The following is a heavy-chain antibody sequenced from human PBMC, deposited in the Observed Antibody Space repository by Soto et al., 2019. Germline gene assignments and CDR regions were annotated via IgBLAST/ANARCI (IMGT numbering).Heavy chain of an antibody. V-gene: IGHV3-30*18. J-gene: IGHJ4*02. D-gene: IGHD6-19*01. Sequence: VQLVESGGGVVQPGRSLRLSCAASGFTFSDYAMHWVRQAPGKGLEWVAVVSHDGRNTHYADSVKGRFTISRDSSKNTVSMEMTSLRAEGTAVYYCAKGGRQWLVTSDFIYWGKGALVTFSS. CDR2: VSHDGRNT. CDR1: GFTFSDYA. CDR3: AKGGRQWLVTSDFIY.